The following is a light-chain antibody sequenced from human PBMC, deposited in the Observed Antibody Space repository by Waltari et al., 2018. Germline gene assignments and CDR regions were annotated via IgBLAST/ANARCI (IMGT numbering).Light chain of an antibody. CDR2: DVG. CDR3: SSYTTSTTLL. Sequence: QSALTQPASVSGSPGQSITIPCTGSSTHVGPYNFASCYQQHPGKVPKLILYDVGNRPSGISHRFSASKSGNTASLTISGLQEEDEGEYYCSSYTTSTTLLFGTGTRLTVL. CDR1: STHVGPYNF. V-gene: IGLV2-14*01. J-gene: IGLJ1*01.